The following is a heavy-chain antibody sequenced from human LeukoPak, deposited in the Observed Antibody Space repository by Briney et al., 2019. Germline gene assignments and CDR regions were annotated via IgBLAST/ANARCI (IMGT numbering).Heavy chain of an antibody. CDR1: GLTFDDYG. D-gene: IGHD6-13*01. J-gene: IGHJ5*02. CDR2: INWNGGCT. Sequence: PGGSLRLSCAASGLTFDDYGMSWVRQAPGKGLEWVSGINWNGGCTGYADSVKGRFTISRDNAKNSLYLQMNSLRAEDTALYYCASWQLGNWFDPWGQGTLVTVSS. V-gene: IGHV3-20*04. CDR3: ASWQLGNWFDP.